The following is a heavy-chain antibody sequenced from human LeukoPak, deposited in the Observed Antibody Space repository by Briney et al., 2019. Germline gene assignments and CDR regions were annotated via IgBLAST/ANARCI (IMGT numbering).Heavy chain of an antibody. CDR3: ASTIGSYEFEFDY. D-gene: IGHD1-26*01. V-gene: IGHV1-2*06. Sequence: GASVKVSCKASGYTFNGYYMHWVRQAPGQGLEWMGRINPNSGGTNYAQKFQGRVTMTRDTSISTAYMELSRLRSDDTAVYYCASTIGSYEFEFDYWGQGTLVTVSS. J-gene: IGHJ4*02. CDR2: INPNSGGT. CDR1: GYTFNGYY.